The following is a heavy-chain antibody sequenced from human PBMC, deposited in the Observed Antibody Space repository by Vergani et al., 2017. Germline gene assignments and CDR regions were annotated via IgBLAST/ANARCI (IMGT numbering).Heavy chain of an antibody. Sequence: QVQLQESGPGLVKPSETLSLTCAVSGYSISSGYYWGWIRQPPGKGLEWIGSIYHSGSTYYNPSLKSRVTISVDTSKNQFSLKLNSVTAADTAVYYCARVLSSSWRSLLGAHDYWGQGILVTVSS. CDR3: ARVLSSSWRSLLGAHDY. D-gene: IGHD6-13*01. J-gene: IGHJ4*02. V-gene: IGHV4-38-2*01. CDR1: GYSISSGYY. CDR2: IYHSGST.